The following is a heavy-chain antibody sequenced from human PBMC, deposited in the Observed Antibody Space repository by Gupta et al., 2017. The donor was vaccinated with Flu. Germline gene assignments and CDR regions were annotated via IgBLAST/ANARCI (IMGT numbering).Heavy chain of an antibody. J-gene: IGHJ4*02. CDR1: GGSFSGFF. D-gene: IGHD3-16*01. CDR2: ITHSDVT. CDR3: ARGLDGNYERNALDY. Sequence: QVQLQQWGAGLLKPSDTLSLTCVLSGGSFSGFFWSWMRQSPGKGVEWIGDITHSDVTNNNPSLKSRIFIAIDMSKNQFSLKLTSVTAADAAVYYCARGLDGNYERNALDYWGQGTLVTVSS. V-gene: IGHV4-34*02.